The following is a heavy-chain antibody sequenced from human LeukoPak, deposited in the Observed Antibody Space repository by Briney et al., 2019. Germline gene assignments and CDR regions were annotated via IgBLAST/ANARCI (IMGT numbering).Heavy chain of an antibody. Sequence: GGSLRLSCAASGFTLSSYGMHWVRQAPGKGLEWVAVISNDGSYKAYAESVKGRFAISRDKSKNMLFLQMNSLRADDTAVYYCAKDLGRYRNNFFDYWGQGNLVTVSS. J-gene: IGHJ4*02. CDR1: GFTLSSYG. CDR2: ISNDGSYK. V-gene: IGHV3-30*18. CDR3: AKDLGRYRNNFFDY. D-gene: IGHD1-26*01.